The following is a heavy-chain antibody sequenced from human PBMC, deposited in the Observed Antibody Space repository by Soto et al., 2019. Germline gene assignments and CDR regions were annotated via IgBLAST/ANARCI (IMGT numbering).Heavy chain of an antibody. V-gene: IGHV2-5*01. Sequence: SGPTLVNPTQTLTLTCTFSGFSLSTSGVGVGWIRQPPGKALECLAFIYWNDDKRYSPSLRSRLTITKDTSKNQVVLTMTNMDPVDTATYYCAQQSYTDLRPDYWGQGTLVTVSS. CDR1: GFSLSTSGVG. CDR3: AQQSYTDLRPDY. CDR2: IYWNDDK. D-gene: IGHD1-26*01. J-gene: IGHJ4*02.